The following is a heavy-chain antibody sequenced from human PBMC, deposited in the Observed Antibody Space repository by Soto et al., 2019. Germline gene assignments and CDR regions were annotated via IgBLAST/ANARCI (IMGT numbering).Heavy chain of an antibody. CDR2: IFHDGST. D-gene: IGHD1-1*01. Sequence: QVHLQESGPGLVKPSGTLSLTCAVSGASISSGSWWSWVRQPPGKGLEWIGEIFHDGSTNYNPSLKSRVTMSVDKSKNYFSLERTSVTAADTALYYCARDEYNDSSDWGQGTLVTVSS. V-gene: IGHV4-4*02. CDR1: GASISSGSW. J-gene: IGHJ4*02. CDR3: ARDEYNDSSD.